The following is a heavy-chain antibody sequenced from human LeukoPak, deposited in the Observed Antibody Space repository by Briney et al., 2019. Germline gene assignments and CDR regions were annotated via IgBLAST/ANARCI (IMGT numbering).Heavy chain of an antibody. Sequence: SETLSLTCTVSGGSISSSSYYWGWIRQPPGKGLEWIGSIYYSGSTYYNPSLKSRVTISVDTSKNQFSLKLSSVTAADTAEYYCARVPHSSSWYNWFDPWGQGTLVTVSS. D-gene: IGHD6-13*01. V-gene: IGHV4-39*07. CDR2: IYYSGST. CDR3: ARVPHSSSWYNWFDP. CDR1: GGSISSSSYY. J-gene: IGHJ5*02.